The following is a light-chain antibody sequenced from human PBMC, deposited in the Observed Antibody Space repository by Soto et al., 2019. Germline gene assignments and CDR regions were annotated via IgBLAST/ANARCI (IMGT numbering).Light chain of an antibody. CDR3: QQVDSYPRT. J-gene: IGKJ3*01. Sequence: IQLPQSPSSLSASVGDTVTITCRASQAIVSYFAWYQQRPVTAPKLLFYSASTLHRGVPSRFSGSGSGTDFTLPMSSLQPEDFATYYCQQVDSYPRTFGPGTTVEI. V-gene: IGKV1-9*01. CDR2: SAS. CDR1: QAIVSY.